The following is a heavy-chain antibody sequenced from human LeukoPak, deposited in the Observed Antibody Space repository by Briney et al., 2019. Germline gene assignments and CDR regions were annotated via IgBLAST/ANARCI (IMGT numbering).Heavy chain of an antibody. Sequence: GGSLRLSCAASGFTVSSNYMSWVRQAPGKGLEWVSYISSSSSTIYYADSVKGRFTISRDNAKNSLYLRMNSLRAEDTAVYYCARTGYDILTGYFSANDAFDIWGQGTMVTVSS. CDR2: ISSSSSTI. D-gene: IGHD3-9*01. V-gene: IGHV3-48*01. CDR1: GFTVSSNY. CDR3: ARTGYDILTGYFSANDAFDI. J-gene: IGHJ3*02.